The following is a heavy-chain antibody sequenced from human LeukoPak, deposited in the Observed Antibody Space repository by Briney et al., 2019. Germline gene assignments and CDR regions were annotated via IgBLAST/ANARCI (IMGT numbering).Heavy chain of an antibody. CDR1: GFTFSSYE. CDR2: ISGSGGST. CDR3: AKGRGLELLYYYYMDV. J-gene: IGHJ6*03. V-gene: IGHV3-23*01. Sequence: GGSLRLSCAASGFTFSSYEMNWVRQAPGKGLEWVSAISGSGGSTYYADSVKGRFTISRDNSKNTLYLQMNSLRAEDTAVYYCAKGRGLELLYYYYMDVWGKGTTVTVSS. D-gene: IGHD1-7*01.